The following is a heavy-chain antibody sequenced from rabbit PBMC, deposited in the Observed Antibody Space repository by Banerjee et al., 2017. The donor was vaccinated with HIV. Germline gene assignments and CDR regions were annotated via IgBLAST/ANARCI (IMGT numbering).Heavy chain of an antibody. D-gene: IGHD6-1*01. CDR1: GFDFSSYYM. V-gene: IGHV1S45*01. Sequence: QEQLEESGGDLVQAGGSLKLSCIASGFDFSSYYMSWVRQAPGKGLEWIGYIDPVFGSTDYASWAKGRFTISKTSSTTVTLQMTSLTAADTATYFCARSVGGGGYGYAGFNLWGPGTLVTVS. CDR2: IDPVFGST. J-gene: IGHJ4*01. CDR3: ARSVGGGGYGYAGFNL.